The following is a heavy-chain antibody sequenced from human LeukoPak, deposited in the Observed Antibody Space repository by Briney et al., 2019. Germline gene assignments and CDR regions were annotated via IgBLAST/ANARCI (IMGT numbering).Heavy chain of an antibody. J-gene: IGHJ6*03. V-gene: IGHV1-69*06. D-gene: IGHD2-2*03. Sequence: SVKVSCKASGGTFSSNAISWVRQAPGQGLEWMGWIIPIFGTANYAQKFQGRVTITADKSTSTAYMELSSLRSEDTAVYYCARAALDIVVVPAAIHYYMDVWGKGTTVTISS. CDR3: ARAALDIVVVPAAIHYYMDV. CDR1: GGTFSSNA. CDR2: IIPIFGTA.